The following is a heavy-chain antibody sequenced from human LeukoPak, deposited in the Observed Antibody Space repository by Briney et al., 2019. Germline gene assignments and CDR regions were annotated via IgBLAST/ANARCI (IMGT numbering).Heavy chain of an antibody. Sequence: PSETLSLTCTVSGGSISSYYWSWIRQPPGKGLEWIGYIYSSGSTNYNPSLKSRVTMSVDTSKNQFSLKLSSVTAADTAVYYCARGLYYYDSSGYYDYWGQGTLVTVSS. CDR2: IYSSGST. CDR3: ARGLYYYDSSGYYDY. CDR1: GGSISSYY. D-gene: IGHD3-22*01. V-gene: IGHV4-59*01. J-gene: IGHJ4*02.